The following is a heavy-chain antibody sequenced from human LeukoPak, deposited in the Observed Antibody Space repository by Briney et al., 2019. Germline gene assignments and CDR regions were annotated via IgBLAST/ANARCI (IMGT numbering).Heavy chain of an antibody. CDR3: ARGDRLPGYSAPVGDY. CDR2: INPSGGGT. Sequence: ASVKVSCKASGYTFTSYDINWVRQATGQGLEWMAIINPSGGGTTYAQKFQGRVTVTMDTSTRTVYMDLSSLRSDDTAVYYCARGDRLPGYSAPVGDYWGQGTLVTVSS. D-gene: IGHD3-9*01. V-gene: IGHV1-46*01. J-gene: IGHJ4*02. CDR1: GYTFTSYD.